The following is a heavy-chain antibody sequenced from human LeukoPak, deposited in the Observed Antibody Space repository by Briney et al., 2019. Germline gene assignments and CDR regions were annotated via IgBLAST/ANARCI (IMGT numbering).Heavy chain of an antibody. Sequence: GGSLRLSCAASGFSFSSYAMHWVRQAPGKGLEWVANIKQDGGEKYYLDSVKGRFTVSRDNAKNSLYLQMSSLRAEDTAVYYCARVGARQILEYWGQGTLVTVSS. D-gene: IGHD4-17*01. J-gene: IGHJ4*02. CDR1: GFSFSSYA. V-gene: IGHV3-7*01. CDR3: ARVGARQILEY. CDR2: IKQDGGEK.